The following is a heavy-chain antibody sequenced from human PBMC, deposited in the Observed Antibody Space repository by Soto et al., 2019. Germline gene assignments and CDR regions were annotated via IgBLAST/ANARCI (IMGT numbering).Heavy chain of an antibody. J-gene: IGHJ4*02. V-gene: IGHV5-51*01. CDR3: ARTSDELGYCSGGSCYDY. CDR1: GYSFTSYW. Sequence: EVQLVQSGAEVKKPGESLKISCKGSGYSFTSYWIGWVRQMPGKGLEWMGIIYPGDSDTRYSPSFQGQVTISADKSISTADLQWSSLEASDTAMYYCARTSDELGYCSGGSCYDYWGQGTLVTVSS. CDR2: IYPGDSDT. D-gene: IGHD2-15*01.